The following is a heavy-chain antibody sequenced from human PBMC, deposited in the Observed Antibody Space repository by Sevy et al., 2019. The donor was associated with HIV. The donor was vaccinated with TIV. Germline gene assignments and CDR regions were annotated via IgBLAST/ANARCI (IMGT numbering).Heavy chain of an antibody. J-gene: IGHJ3*02. Sequence: ASVKVSCKASGYTFTSYAMHWVRQAPGQRLEWMGWINAGNGITKYSQKFQGRVTITRDTSASTAYMELSSLRSEDTAVYYCARDGGGCSGGSCYFDAFDIWGQGTMVTVSS. D-gene: IGHD2-15*01. CDR2: INAGNGIT. CDR3: ARDGGGCSGGSCYFDAFDI. CDR1: GYTFTSYA. V-gene: IGHV1-3*01.